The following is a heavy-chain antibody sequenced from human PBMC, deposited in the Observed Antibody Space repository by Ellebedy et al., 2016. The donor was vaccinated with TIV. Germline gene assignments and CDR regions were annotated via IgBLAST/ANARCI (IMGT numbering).Heavy chain of an antibody. V-gene: IGHV3-48*04. CDR2: ISSGSSTI. D-gene: IGHD3-10*01. J-gene: IGHJ6*02. CDR3: ARALSDGSGNYYKVNYYYGMDV. CDR1: GFTFSSYS. Sequence: GESLKISCAASGFTFSSYSMNWVRQAPGKGLEWVSYISSGSSTIYHADSVKGRFTSSRDNAKNSLYLQMNNLRAEDTAVYYCARALSDGSGNYYKVNYYYGMDVWGQGTTVTVSS.